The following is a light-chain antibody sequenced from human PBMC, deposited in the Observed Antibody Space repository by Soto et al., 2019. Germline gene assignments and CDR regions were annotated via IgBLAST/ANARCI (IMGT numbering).Light chain of an antibody. Sequence: AIRMTQSPSSLSASTGDRVTITCRASQGISSYLAWYQQRPGKAPKLLIYAASTLESGVPSRFSGSGSGTEFTLTISSLQPDDFATYYCQQYNSYWTFGQGTKVDTK. J-gene: IGKJ1*01. CDR1: QGISSY. CDR2: AAS. CDR3: QQYNSYWT. V-gene: IGKV1-8*01.